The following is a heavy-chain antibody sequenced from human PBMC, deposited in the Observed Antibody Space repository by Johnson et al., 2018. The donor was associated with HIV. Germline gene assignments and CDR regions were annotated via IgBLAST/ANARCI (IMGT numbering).Heavy chain of an antibody. V-gene: IGHV3-7*01. CDR3: AKSSSSFGAFDI. Sequence: VQLVESGGGLVKPGGSLRLSCAASGFTFSDYYMSWIRQAPGKGLEWVANIKQDGSEKYYVDSVKGRFTISRDNAKNSLYLQMNSLRAEDTAVYYCAKSSSSFGAFDIWGQGTMVTVSS. CDR1: GFTFSDYY. D-gene: IGHD6-6*01. CDR2: IKQDGSEK. J-gene: IGHJ3*02.